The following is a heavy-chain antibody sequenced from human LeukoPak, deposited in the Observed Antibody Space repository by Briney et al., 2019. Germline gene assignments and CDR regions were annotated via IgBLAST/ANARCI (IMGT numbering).Heavy chain of an antibody. J-gene: IGHJ4*02. Sequence: GGSLRLSCAASGFTFDDYGMSWVRQAPGKGLEWVSGINWNGGSTGYADSVKGRFTISRDNAKNSLYLQMNSLRVEDTAVYYCARLLVYGSGAEAFDYWGQGTLVTVS. CDR2: INWNGGST. CDR1: GFTFDDYG. CDR3: ARLLVYGSGAEAFDY. D-gene: IGHD3-10*01. V-gene: IGHV3-20*04.